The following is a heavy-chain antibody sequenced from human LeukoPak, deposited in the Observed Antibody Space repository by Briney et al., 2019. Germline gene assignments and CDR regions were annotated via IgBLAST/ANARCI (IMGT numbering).Heavy chain of an antibody. J-gene: IGHJ4*02. D-gene: IGHD1-14*01. CDR1: GFTFDDYA. Sequence: GGSLRLSCAASGFTFDDYAMHWVRHAPGKGLEWVSGISWNSGSIGYADSVKGRFTIPRDNAKNSLYLQMNSLRAEDTALYYCAKDIETGGWYYFDYWGQGTLVTVSS. CDR2: ISWNSGSI. CDR3: AKDIETGGWYYFDY. V-gene: IGHV3-9*01.